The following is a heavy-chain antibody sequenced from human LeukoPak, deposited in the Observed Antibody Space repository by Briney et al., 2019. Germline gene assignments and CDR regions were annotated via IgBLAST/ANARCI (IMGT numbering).Heavy chain of an antibody. V-gene: IGHV5-51*01. CDR3: ARWDYDILTGYWQGYFDY. Sequence: GESLKISCKGSGYSFTSYWIGRVRPMPGQGLEWMGIIYPGDSDTRSTPSFQGQVTLSADKSISTAYLQCSSLKASDTAMYYCARWDYDILTGYWQGYFDYWGQGTLVTVSS. J-gene: IGHJ4*02. CDR1: GYSFTSYW. CDR2: IYPGDSDT. D-gene: IGHD3-9*01.